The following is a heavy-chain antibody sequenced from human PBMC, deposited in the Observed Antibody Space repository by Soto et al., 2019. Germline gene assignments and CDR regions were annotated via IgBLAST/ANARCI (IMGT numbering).Heavy chain of an antibody. Sequence: QVQPVQSGAEVKKPGSSVKVSCKASGGTFSSYAISWVRQAPGQGLEWMGGFIPIFGAADYAQNFQGRVTIAADESTSTAYMELSSLRSEDTAVYYCASPRDNYYYYGMDVWGQGTTVTVSS. CDR1: GGTFSSYA. CDR2: FIPIFGAA. CDR3: ASPRDNYYYYGMDV. J-gene: IGHJ6*02. V-gene: IGHV1-69*12. D-gene: IGHD3-10*01.